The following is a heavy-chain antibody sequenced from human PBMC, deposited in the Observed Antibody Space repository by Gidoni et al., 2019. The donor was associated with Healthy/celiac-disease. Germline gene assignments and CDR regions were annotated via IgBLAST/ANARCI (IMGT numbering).Heavy chain of an antibody. Sequence: QVQLVESGGGVVQPGGSLRLSCAASGFPFSSYGMHWVRQAPGKGLEWVAFIRYDGSNKYYADSVKGRFTISRDNSKNTLYLQMNSLRAEDTAVYYCAKDHTAMVYYFDYWGQGTLVTVSS. D-gene: IGHD5-18*01. V-gene: IGHV3-30*02. J-gene: IGHJ4*02. CDR3: AKDHTAMVYYFDY. CDR2: IRYDGSNK. CDR1: GFPFSSYG.